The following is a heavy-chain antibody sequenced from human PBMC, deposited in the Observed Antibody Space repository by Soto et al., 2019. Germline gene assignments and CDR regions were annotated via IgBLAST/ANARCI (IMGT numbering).Heavy chain of an antibody. CDR1: GYTFTNYG. J-gene: IGHJ4*02. CDR2: LSDYNGNT. D-gene: IGHD3-22*01. Sequence: QVQLVQSGAEVKKPGASVKVSCKVSGYTFTNYGISWVRQSPGQGLEWMGWLSDYNGNTNYAEKLQGRVTMTTDTSTSTAYMELSSLRSDDTAVDYCARDVGHYYDGSGYKIYFDYWGQGTLVTISS. CDR3: ARDVGHYYDGSGYKIYFDY. V-gene: IGHV1-18*01.